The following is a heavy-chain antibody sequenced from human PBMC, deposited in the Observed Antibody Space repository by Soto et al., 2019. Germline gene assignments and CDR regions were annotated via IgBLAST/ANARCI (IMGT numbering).Heavy chain of an antibody. D-gene: IGHD3-22*01. CDR2: ISAYNGNT. J-gene: IGHJ4*02. Sequence: ASVKVSCKASGYTFTSYGISWVRRAPGQGLEWMGWISAYNGNTNYAQKLQGRVTMTTDTSTSTAYMELRSLRSDDTAVYYCGVSRTYYDSSVYYWGQGTLVTVSS. CDR3: GVSRTYYDSSVYY. CDR1: GYTFTSYG. V-gene: IGHV1-18*01.